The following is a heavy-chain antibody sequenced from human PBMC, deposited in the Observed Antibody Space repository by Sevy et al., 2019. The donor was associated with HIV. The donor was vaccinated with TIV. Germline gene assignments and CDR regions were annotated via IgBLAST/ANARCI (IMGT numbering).Heavy chain of an antibody. V-gene: IGHV4-59*13. CDR2: IYYSGST. CDR1: GGSISSYY. D-gene: IGHD1-26*01. Sequence: SETLSLTCTVSGGSISSYYWSWIRQPPGKGLEWIGYIYYSGSTNYNPSLKSRVTISVDTSKNQFSLKLSSVTAADTAVYYCARVTLGGPTTGYGMDVWGQGTTVTVSS. J-gene: IGHJ6*02. CDR3: ARVTLGGPTTGYGMDV.